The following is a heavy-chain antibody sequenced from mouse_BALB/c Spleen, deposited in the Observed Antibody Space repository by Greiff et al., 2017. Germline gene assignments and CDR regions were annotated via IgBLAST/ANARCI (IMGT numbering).Heavy chain of an antibody. CDR3: ARGGYYYGSLYAMDY. J-gene: IGHJ4*01. V-gene: IGHV1-9*01. D-gene: IGHD1-1*01. Sequence: QVQLQQSGAELMKPGASVKISCKATGYTFSSYWIEWVKQRPGHGLEWIGEILPGSGSTNYNEKFKGKATFTADTSSNTAYMQLSSLTSEDSAVYYCARGGYYYGSLYAMDYWGQGTSVTVSS. CDR2: ILPGSGST. CDR1: GYTFSSYW.